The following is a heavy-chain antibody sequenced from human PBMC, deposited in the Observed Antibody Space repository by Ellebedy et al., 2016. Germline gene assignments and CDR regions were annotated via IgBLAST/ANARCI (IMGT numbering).Heavy chain of an antibody. D-gene: IGHD3-16*01. CDR1: GFTFTSSA. Sequence: ASVKVSXXASGFTFTSSAVQWVRQAPGQGLEWMGWISAYNGNTNYAQKLQGRVTMTTDTSTSTAYMELRSLRSDDTAVYYCARDLALRLGEFDYWGQGTLVTVSS. CDR2: ISAYNGNT. V-gene: IGHV1-18*01. J-gene: IGHJ4*02. CDR3: ARDLALRLGEFDY.